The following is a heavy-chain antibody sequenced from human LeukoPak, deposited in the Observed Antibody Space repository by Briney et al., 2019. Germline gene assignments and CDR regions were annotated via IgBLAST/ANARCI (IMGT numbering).Heavy chain of an antibody. D-gene: IGHD6-13*01. CDR2: IYSAVTT. J-gene: IGHJ4*02. V-gene: IGHV3-53*04. CDR1: GFTVSSNY. Sequence: GGSLRLSCAASGFTVSSNYMRWVRQARGKGLEGLSVIYSAVTTYYAHSVNRLFTISRHNSKNTLYLQMNSLTAEDTAVYYCSGCIAAAGPKDYWGQGTLVTVSS. CDR3: SGCIAAAGPKDY.